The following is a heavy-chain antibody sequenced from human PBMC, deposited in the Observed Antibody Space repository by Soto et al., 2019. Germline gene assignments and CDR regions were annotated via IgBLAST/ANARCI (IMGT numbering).Heavy chain of an antibody. CDR3: ARGLQPPPYTVKGWFDP. CDR1: GGTFSSYA. Sequence: ALVKVSCKASGGTFSSYAISWVRQAPGQGLEWMGGIIPIFGTANYAQKFQGRVTITADESTSTAYMELSSLRSEDTAVYYCARGLQPPPYTVKGWFDPWGQGTLVTVSS. J-gene: IGHJ5*02. V-gene: IGHV1-69*13. CDR2: IIPIFGTA. D-gene: IGHD4-17*01.